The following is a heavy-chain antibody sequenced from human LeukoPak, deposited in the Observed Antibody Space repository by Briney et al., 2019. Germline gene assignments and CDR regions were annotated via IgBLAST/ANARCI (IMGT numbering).Heavy chain of an antibody. J-gene: IGHJ4*02. Sequence: SETLSLTCTVSGGSISSYYWSWIRQPAGKGLEWIGRTYTSGSTNYNPSLKSRVTMSVDTSKNQFSLKLSSVTAADTAVYYCARVAKEVLLWFGELFCFDYWGQGTLVTVSS. D-gene: IGHD3-10*01. CDR1: GGSISSYY. V-gene: IGHV4-4*07. CDR3: ARVAKEVLLWFGELFCFDY. CDR2: TYTSGST.